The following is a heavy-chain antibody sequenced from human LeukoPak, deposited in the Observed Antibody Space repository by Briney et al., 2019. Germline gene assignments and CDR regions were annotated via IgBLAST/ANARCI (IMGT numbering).Heavy chain of an antibody. CDR3: ARGPY. J-gene: IGHJ4*02. CDR1: GDSISSGDYY. Sequence: PSQTLSLTCTVSGDSISSGDYYWNWIRQPAGKRLEWIGRISTSGTPNYNPSFRGRLTISIDTSKNQFSLNLRSVSAAETGIYYCARGPYWGQGTLVTVSS. CDR2: ISTSGTP. V-gene: IGHV4-61*02.